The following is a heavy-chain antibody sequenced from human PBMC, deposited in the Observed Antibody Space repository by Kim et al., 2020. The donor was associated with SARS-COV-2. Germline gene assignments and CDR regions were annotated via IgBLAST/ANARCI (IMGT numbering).Heavy chain of an antibody. D-gene: IGHD1-1*01. Sequence: GGSLRLSCAASGFTFSSYGMHWVRQAPGKGLEWVAVISYDGSNKYYADSVKGRFTISRDNSKNTLYLQMNSLRAEDTAVYYCAKANSCRTQRGYFDYWGQGTMVTVSS. CDR3: AKANSCRTQRGYFDY. CDR2: ISYDGSNK. CDR1: GFTFSSYG. J-gene: IGHJ4*01. V-gene: IGHV3-30*18.